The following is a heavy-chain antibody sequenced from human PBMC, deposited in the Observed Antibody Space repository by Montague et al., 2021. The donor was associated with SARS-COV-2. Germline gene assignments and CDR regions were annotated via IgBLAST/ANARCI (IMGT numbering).Heavy chain of an antibody. Sequence: SETLSLTCTVSGGSISSSSYYWAWIRQPPGKGLEWIGSIYHGGSTFYNPSLKSRVSMFVDTSKNQFSLKLSPVTAADTAMYYCARVKWELSVGNVFDIWGQGTMVTVSS. V-gene: IGHV4-39*01. CDR1: GGSISSSSYY. CDR2: IYHGGST. CDR3: ARVKWELSVGNVFDI. J-gene: IGHJ3*02. D-gene: IGHD1-26*01.